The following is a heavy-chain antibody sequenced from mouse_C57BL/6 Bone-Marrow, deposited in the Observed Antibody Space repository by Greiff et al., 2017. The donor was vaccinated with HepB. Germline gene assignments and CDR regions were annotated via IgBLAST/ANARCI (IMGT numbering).Heavy chain of an antibody. J-gene: IGHJ3*01. D-gene: IGHD1-1*01. CDR3: ARMDYGSSYGFAY. CDR1: GFSLTSYG. Sequence: VMLVESGPGLVQPSQSLSITCTVSGFSLTSYGVHWVRQSPGKGLEWLGVIWSGGSTDYNAAFISRLSISKDNSKSQVFFKMNSLQADDTAIYYCARMDYGSSYGFAYWGQGTLVTVSA. V-gene: IGHV2-2*01. CDR2: IWSGGST.